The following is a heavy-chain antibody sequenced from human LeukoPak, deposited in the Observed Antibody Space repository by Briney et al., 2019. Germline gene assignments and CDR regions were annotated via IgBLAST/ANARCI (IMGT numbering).Heavy chain of an antibody. J-gene: IGHJ5*02. CDR1: GGSISSGGYY. D-gene: IGHD3-10*01. Sequence: SQTLSLTCTVSGGSISSGGYYWSWIRQHPGKGLEWIGYIYYSWSTYYNPSLKSRVTISVDTSKNQFSLKLSSVTAADTAVYYCERERPDGESFDPWGQGTLVTVSS. CDR2: IYYSWST. CDR3: ERERPDGESFDP. V-gene: IGHV4-31*03.